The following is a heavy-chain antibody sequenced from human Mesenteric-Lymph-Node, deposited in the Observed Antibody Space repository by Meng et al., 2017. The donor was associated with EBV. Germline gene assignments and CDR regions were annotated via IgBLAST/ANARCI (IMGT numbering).Heavy chain of an antibody. J-gene: IGHJ4*02. CDR1: GYTFINYD. CDR2: MNPNSGNT. Sequence: QVLLLHAGAEVKKPGASVKVSCKASGYTFINYDINWVRQAPGRGLEWMGWMNPNSGNTAYAQKFQGRVSMTRSTSITTAYMELTGLRSDDTAVYYCVRAFYGGNSDFWGQGTLVTVSS. D-gene: IGHD4-23*01. CDR3: VRAFYGGNSDF. V-gene: IGHV1-8*01.